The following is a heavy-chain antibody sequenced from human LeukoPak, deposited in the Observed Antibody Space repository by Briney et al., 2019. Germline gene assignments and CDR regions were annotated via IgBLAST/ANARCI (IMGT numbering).Heavy chain of an antibody. CDR2: IKHDGSEK. CDR3: ARDSKLGRRAVAPLDY. Sequence: PGGSLRLSCAASGFSFTYWMAWVRQAPGKGLEWVANIKHDGSEKYYVDSVKGRFIISRDNAKNSLYLQMNSLRAEDTAVYYCARDSKLGRRAVAPLDYWGQGTLVTVSS. CDR1: GFSFTYW. J-gene: IGHJ4*02. D-gene: IGHD6-19*01. V-gene: IGHV3-7*01.